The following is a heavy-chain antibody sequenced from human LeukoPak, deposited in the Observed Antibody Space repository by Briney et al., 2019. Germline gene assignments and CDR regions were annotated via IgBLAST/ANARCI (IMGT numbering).Heavy chain of an antibody. J-gene: IGHJ6*03. D-gene: IGHD6-13*01. CDR3: ARIAAAGNYYYYMDV. Sequence: GESLKISGKGSGYTFTSYWIGWVRQMPGKGLEWMGIIYPGDSDTRYSPSFQGQVTISADKSISTAYLQWSSLKASDTAMYYCARIAAAGNYYYYMDVWGKGTTVTISS. V-gene: IGHV5-51*01. CDR1: GYTFTSYW. CDR2: IYPGDSDT.